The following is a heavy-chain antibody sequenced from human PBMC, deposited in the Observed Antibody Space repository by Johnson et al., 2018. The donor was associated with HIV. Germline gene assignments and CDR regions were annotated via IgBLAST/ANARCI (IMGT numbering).Heavy chain of an antibody. V-gene: IGHV3-30*04. CDR2: VADDGGYK. D-gene: IGHD3-3*01. CDR3: ARRARFETDHAFDF. Sequence: QVQLVESGGGVVQPGRSLRLSCAASGFTFSSYAMHWVRQAPGKGLEWVAVVADDGGYKDYADSVKGRFTVSRDNSRDTLYLQMNSLRSEDTAVYYCARRARFETDHAFDFWGQGTMVTVSS. CDR1: GFTFSSYA. J-gene: IGHJ3*01.